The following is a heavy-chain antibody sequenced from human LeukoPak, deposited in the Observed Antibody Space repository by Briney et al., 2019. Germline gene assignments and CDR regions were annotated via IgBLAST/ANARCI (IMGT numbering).Heavy chain of an antibody. V-gene: IGHV1-46*01. CDR3: ARDQGSYGSGSYYNVGYYGMDV. CDR2: INPSGGST. CDR1: GYTFTDYY. D-gene: IGHD3-10*01. Sequence: ASVKVSCKTSGYTFTDYYMHWVRQAPGQGLEWMGIINPSGGSTSYAQKFQGRVTMTRDTSTSTVYMELSSLRSEDTAVYYCARDQGSYGSGSYYNVGYYGMDVWGQGTTVTVSS. J-gene: IGHJ6*02.